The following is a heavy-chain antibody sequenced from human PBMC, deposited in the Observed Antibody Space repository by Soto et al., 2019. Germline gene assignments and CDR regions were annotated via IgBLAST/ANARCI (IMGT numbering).Heavy chain of an antibody. D-gene: IGHD3-10*01. V-gene: IGHV2-5*02. Sequence: SGPTLVNPTQTLTLTCTFSGFSLSTSGVGVGWIRQPPGKALEWLALIYWDDDKRYSPSLKSRLTITKDTSKNQVVLTMTNMDPVDTATYYCAHRSELLWFGELLGPFDPWGQGTLVTVSS. CDR3: AHRSELLWFGELLGPFDP. CDR2: IYWDDDK. CDR1: GFSLSTSGVG. J-gene: IGHJ5*02.